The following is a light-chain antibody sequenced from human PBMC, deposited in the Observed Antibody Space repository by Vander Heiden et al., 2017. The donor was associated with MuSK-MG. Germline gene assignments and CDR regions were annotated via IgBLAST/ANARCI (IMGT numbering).Light chain of an antibody. CDR2: AAS. J-gene: IGKJ4*01. CDR3: QKYNRAPALT. CDR1: HGISNY. V-gene: IGKV1-27*01. Sequence: DIQMTPSPSSLSASVGDRVTITCRASHGISNYLAWYQQKPGKVPKLLLYAASTLQSGVPSRFRGSGSGTEFTLTISSLQPEDVATDYCQKYNRAPALTCGGGTKVEIK.